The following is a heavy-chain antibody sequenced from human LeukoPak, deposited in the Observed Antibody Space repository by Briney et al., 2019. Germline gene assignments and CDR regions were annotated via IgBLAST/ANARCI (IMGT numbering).Heavy chain of an antibody. V-gene: IGHV3-21*01. CDR2: ISSGSTYI. J-gene: IGHJ3*02. CDR1: GFTFSSYS. D-gene: IGHD3-10*01. CDR3: TREGVDVFDI. Sequence: GGSLRLSCAASGFTFSSYSMNWIRQAPGKGLEWVSSISSGSTYIYYADSVKGRFTISRDNTKNSLYLQMNSLRAEDTAVYYCTREGVDVFDIWGQGTMVTVSS.